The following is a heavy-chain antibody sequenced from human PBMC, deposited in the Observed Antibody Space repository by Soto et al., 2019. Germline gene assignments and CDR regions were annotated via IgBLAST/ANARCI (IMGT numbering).Heavy chain of an antibody. Sequence: GGSLRLSCAASGFTFSDYAMVWVRQAPGNRLEWVAAISGSGGSTYYADSVKGRFTISRDNSKNTLYLQMNSLRAEDTAVYYCAWGYYYGSGSYYPDAFDIWGQGTMVTVSS. CDR3: AWGYYYGSGSYYPDAFDI. CDR2: ISGSGGST. CDR1: GFTFSDYA. D-gene: IGHD3-10*01. V-gene: IGHV3-23*01. J-gene: IGHJ3*02.